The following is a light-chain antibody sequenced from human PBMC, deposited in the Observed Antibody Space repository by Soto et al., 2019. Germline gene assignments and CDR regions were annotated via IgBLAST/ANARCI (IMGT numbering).Light chain of an antibody. J-gene: IGKJ1*01. CDR3: QQYNNWPQT. V-gene: IGKV3-15*01. CDR1: QSVSRI. Sequence: EIVMTQAPATLSVSPGERATLSCRASQSVSRILAWYQQKPGQAPRLLIYGASTRATGIPARFSGSGSGTEFTLTISSLQSEDFAVYYCQQYNNWPQTFGQGTKVEIK. CDR2: GAS.